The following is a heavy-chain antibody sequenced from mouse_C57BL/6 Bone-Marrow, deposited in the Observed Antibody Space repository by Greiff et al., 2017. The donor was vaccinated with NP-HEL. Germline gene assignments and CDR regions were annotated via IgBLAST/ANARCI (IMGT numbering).Heavy chain of an antibody. D-gene: IGHD2-1*01. CDR3: ARDYYGNYDFDV. V-gene: IGHV5-16*01. Sequence: EVHLVESEGGLVQPGSSMKLSCTASGFTFSDYYMAWVRQVPEKGLEWVANINYDGSSTYYLDSLKSRFIISRDNAKNILYLQMSSLKSEDTATYYCARDYYGNYDFDVWGTGTTVTVSS. CDR1: GFTFSDYY. J-gene: IGHJ1*03. CDR2: INYDGSST.